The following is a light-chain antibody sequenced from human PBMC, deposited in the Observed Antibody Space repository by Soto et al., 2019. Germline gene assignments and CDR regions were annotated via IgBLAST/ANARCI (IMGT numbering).Light chain of an antibody. V-gene: IGKV3-20*01. Sequence: EIVLTQSPGTLSLSPGERATLSCRASQTVSSNYLAWYQQKPGQAPRLLIYGASSRATGIPDRFSGSGSGTDFTLTISRLEPEDFAVYYCQQYTTSSWTFGQGTKVDIK. CDR3: QQYTTSSWT. CDR2: GAS. CDR1: QTVSSNY. J-gene: IGKJ1*01.